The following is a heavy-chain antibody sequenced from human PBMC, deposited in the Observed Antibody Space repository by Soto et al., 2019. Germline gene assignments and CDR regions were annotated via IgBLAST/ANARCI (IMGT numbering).Heavy chain of an antibody. D-gene: IGHD1-26*01. J-gene: IGHJ4*02. CDR1: GFTFSRYG. Sequence: EVQVLESGGGSVQPGGSLRLSCAASGFTFSRYGMNWVRQAPGKGLEWVSGVRSDGDTTYNADSVKGRFTVSRDNFKNTVDIQMNSLRVEDTAVYYCAKGKGVGATPDGANCWGQGTLVTVSS. V-gene: IGHV3-23*01. CDR3: AKGKGVGATPDGANC. CDR2: VRSDGDTT.